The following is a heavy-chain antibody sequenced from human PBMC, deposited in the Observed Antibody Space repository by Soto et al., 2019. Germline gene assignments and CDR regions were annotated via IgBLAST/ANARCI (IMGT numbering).Heavy chain of an antibody. CDR2: ISDRPTGHT. CDR3: TTRMTAHFDY. V-gene: IGHV3-23*01. J-gene: IGHJ4*02. CDR1: GFTFSHYT. Sequence: GGSLRLSCVASGFTFSHYTLNWVRRAPGKGLEWVSTISDRPTGHTHYAESVRGRFTISGDDSRDTVFLQMDSLRAEDTAVYYCTTRMTAHFDYWGQGVLVTAPQ. D-gene: IGHD2-21*02.